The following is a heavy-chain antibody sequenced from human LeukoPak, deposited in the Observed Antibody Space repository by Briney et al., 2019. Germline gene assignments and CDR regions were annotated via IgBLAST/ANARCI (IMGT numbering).Heavy chain of an antibody. CDR3: ARDSSSWYTMGYYFDY. V-gene: IGHV3-21*01. Sequence: GGSLRLSCAASGFTFSNYAMSWVRQAPGKGLEWVSSISSSSSYIDYADSVKGRFTISRDNAKNSLYLQMNSLRAEDTAVYYCARDSSSWYTMGYYFDYWGQGTLVTVSS. CDR2: ISSSSSYI. D-gene: IGHD6-13*01. CDR1: GFTFSNYA. J-gene: IGHJ4*02.